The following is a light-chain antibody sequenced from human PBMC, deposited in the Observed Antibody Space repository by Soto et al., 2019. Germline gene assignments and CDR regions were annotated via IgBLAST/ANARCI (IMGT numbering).Light chain of an antibody. Sequence: SLLTQPASVSGSPGQSLTIACNGTSSDVGSYNFVSWYQQLPGKAPKLMIYEVSNRPSGVSNRFSGSKSGNTASLTISGLQAEDEADYYCSSYTTSSNYVFGSGTKVTVL. CDR3: SSYTTSSNYV. CDR2: EVS. V-gene: IGLV2-14*01. CDR1: SSDVGSYNF. J-gene: IGLJ1*01.